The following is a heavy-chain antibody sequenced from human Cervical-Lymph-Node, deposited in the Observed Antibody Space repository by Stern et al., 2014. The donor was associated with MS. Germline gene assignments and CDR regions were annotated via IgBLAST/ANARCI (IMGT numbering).Heavy chain of an antibody. J-gene: IGHJ6*02. Sequence: VQLVQSGAEVKKPGASVKVSCKVSGYTLNDLSLHWVRQAPGEGLEWMGGSSPEDGETIFAQGLQGRVTVTEDTSTDTAYMELSSLRSEDTAVYYCASAVTGLNYYFHALDVWGQGTTVTVS. CDR3: ASAVTGLNYYFHALDV. CDR1: GYTLNDLS. CDR2: SSPEDGET. V-gene: IGHV1-24*01. D-gene: IGHD6-19*01.